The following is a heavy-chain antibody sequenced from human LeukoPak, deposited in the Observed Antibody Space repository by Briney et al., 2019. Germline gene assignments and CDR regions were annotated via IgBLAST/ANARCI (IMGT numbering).Heavy chain of an antibody. Sequence: SETLSLTCTVSGASISSYYWSWIRQPPGKGLEWIGFIYYSGSTNYNPSLKSRVTISVDTSKNQLSLKLSSVTAADTAVYYCARVSYYYYYMDVWGKGTTVTVSS. CDR1: GASISSYY. J-gene: IGHJ6*03. V-gene: IGHV4-59*01. CDR3: ARVSYYYYYMDV. CDR2: IYYSGST.